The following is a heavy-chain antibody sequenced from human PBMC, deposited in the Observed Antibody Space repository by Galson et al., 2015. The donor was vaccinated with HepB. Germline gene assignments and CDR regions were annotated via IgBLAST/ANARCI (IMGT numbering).Heavy chain of an antibody. CDR3: ARGGIAAAGTIDAFDI. CDR2: INPNSGGT. J-gene: IGHJ3*02. Sequence: SVKVSCKASGYTFTGYYMHWVRQAPGQGLEWMGWINPNSGGTNYAQKFQGRVTMTRDTSISTAYMELSRLRSDDTAVYYCARGGIAAAGTIDAFDIWGQGTMVTVSS. D-gene: IGHD6-13*01. CDR1: GYTFTGYY. V-gene: IGHV1-2*02.